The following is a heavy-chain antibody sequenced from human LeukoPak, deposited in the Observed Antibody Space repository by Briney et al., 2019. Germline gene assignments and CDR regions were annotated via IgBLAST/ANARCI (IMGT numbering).Heavy chain of an antibody. D-gene: IGHD2-8*01. CDR2: IKQDGSEK. CDR1: GFTFSSYW. CDR3: ARDRFQGYCTNGVCYSFKYVDY. J-gene: IGHJ4*02. Sequence: PGGSLRLSCAASGFTFSSYWMSWVRQAPGKGLEWVANIKQDGSEKYYVDSVKGRFTISRDNAKNSLYLQMNSLRAEDTAVYYCARDRFQGYCTNGVCYSFKYVDYWGQGTLVTASS. V-gene: IGHV3-7*05.